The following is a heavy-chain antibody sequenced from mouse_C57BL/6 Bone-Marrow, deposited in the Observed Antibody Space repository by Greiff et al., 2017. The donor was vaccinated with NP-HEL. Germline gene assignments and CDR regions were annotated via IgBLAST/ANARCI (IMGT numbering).Heavy chain of an antibody. CDR1: GYTFTSYW. D-gene: IGHD2-4*01. CDR2: IDPNSGGT. CDR3: ARRGDDYDYFDY. J-gene: IGHJ2*01. V-gene: IGHV1-72*01. Sequence: QVQLQQPGAELVKPGASGKLSCRASGYTFTSYWRHWVKQRPGSGLEWIGRIDPNSGGTKYNEKFKSKATLTVDKPSSTAYMQLSSLTSEDSAVYYCARRGDDYDYFDYWGQGTTLTVSS.